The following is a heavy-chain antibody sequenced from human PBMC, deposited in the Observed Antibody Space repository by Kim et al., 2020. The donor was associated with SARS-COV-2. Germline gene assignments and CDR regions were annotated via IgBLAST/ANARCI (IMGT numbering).Heavy chain of an antibody. D-gene: IGHD3-10*01. J-gene: IGHJ4*02. CDR3: ARDLGGYFDY. V-gene: IGHV3-48*01. Sequence: RTIDYEDSVKVRFTISIDNAKNSLYLQMNSLRAEDTAVYYCARDLGGYFDYWGQGTLVTVSS. CDR2: RTI.